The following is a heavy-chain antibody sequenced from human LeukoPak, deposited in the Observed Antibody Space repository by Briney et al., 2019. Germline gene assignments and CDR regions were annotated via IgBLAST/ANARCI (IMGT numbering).Heavy chain of an antibody. CDR2: ISAYNGNT. CDR3: ARGRAAAATGWFDP. V-gene: IGHV1-18*04. D-gene: IGHD6-13*01. CDR1: GYTFTSYG. J-gene: IGHJ5*02. Sequence: ASVKVSCKASGYTFTSYGISWVRQAPGQGLEWMGWISAYNGNTNYAQKLQGRVTMTTDTSTSTAYMERRSLRSDDTAVYYCARGRAAAATGWFDPWGQGTLVTVSS.